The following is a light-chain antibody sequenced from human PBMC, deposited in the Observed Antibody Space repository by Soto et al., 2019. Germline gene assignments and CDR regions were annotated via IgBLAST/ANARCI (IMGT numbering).Light chain of an antibody. CDR2: DAS. CDR1: QSVRNN. J-gene: IGKJ5*01. CDR3: QQRSNWPIT. V-gene: IGKV3-11*01. Sequence: EIVISQSAATLSVSPGERATVPCRASQSVRNNLAWYQQKPGQAPRLLIYDASNRATGIPARFSGSGSGTDFTLTISSLEPEDFAVYYCQQRSNWPITFGQGTRLEI.